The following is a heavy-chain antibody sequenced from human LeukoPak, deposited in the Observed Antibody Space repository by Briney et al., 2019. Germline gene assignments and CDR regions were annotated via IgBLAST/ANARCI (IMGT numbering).Heavy chain of an antibody. D-gene: IGHD3-9*01. CDR1: GGTFSSYA. Sequence: SVKVSCKASGGTFSSYAISWVRQAPGQGLEWMGGIIPIFGTANYAQKFQGGVTITADKSTSTAYMELSSLRSEDTAVYYCASKYYDILTGYPYWGQGTLVTVSS. J-gene: IGHJ4*02. CDR2: IIPIFGTA. CDR3: ASKYYDILTGYPY. V-gene: IGHV1-69*06.